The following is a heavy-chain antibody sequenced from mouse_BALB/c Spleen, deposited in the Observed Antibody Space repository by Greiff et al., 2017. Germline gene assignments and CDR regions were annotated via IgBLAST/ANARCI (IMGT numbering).Heavy chain of an antibody. J-gene: IGHJ2*01. CDR1: GFTFSSYG. CDR2: ISSGGSYT. D-gene: IGHD2-3*01. CDR3: ARHWDGYYDYFDY. V-gene: IGHV5-6*01. Sequence: EVQLVESGGDLVKPGGSLKLSCAASGFTFSSYGMSWVRQTPDKRLEWVATISSGGSYTYYPDSVKGRFTISRDNAKNTLYLQMSSLKSEDTAMYYCARHWDGYYDYFDYWGQGTTLTVSS.